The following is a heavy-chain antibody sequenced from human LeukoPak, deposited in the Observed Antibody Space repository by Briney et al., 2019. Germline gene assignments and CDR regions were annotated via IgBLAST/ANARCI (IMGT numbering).Heavy chain of an antibody. V-gene: IGHV3-33*08. CDR3: AREGGDYALGY. CDR1: GFTVSSNY. CDR2: IWYDGSNK. Sequence: GGSLRLSCAASGFTVSSNYMSWVRQAPGKGLEWVAVIWYDGSNKYYADSVKGRFTISRDNSKNTLYLQMNSLRAEDTAVYYCAREGGDYALGYWGQGTLVTVSS. D-gene: IGHD4-17*01. J-gene: IGHJ4*02.